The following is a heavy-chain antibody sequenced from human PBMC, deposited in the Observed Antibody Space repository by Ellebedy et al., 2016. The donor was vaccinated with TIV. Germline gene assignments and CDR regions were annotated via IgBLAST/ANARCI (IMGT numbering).Heavy chain of an antibody. J-gene: IGHJ4*02. Sequence: GESLKISCAASGFTFSSYSMNWVRQAPGKGLEWVSSISSSSSYIYYADSVKGRFTISRDNAKNSVYLQMNSLRAEDSAVYYCARTRYVRGIVVQSPADSWGQGTLVTVSS. D-gene: IGHD2-15*01. CDR1: GFTFSSYS. CDR3: ARTRYVRGIVVQSPADS. V-gene: IGHV3-21*01. CDR2: ISSSSSYI.